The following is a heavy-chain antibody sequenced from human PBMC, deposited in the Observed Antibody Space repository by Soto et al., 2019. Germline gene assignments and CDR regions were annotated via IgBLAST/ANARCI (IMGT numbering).Heavy chain of an antibody. D-gene: IGHD3-3*01. CDR3: ARDGTYYDFWSGYYNSDFGHPDAFDI. Sequence: GGSLRLSCAASGFTFSSYAMHWVRQAPGKGLEWVAVISYDGSNKYYADSVKGRFTISRDNSKNTLYLQMNSLRAEDTAVYYCARDGTYYDFWSGYYNSDFGHPDAFDIWGQGTMVTVSS. CDR1: GFTFSSYA. J-gene: IGHJ3*02. CDR2: ISYDGSNK. V-gene: IGHV3-30-3*01.